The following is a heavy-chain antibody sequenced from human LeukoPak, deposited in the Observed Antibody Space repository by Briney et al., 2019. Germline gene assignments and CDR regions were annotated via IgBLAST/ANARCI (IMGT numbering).Heavy chain of an antibody. D-gene: IGHD4-23*01. Sequence: GGSLRLSCAASGFTVSSNYMSWVRQAPGKGLEWVSVIYSGGSTYYADSVKGRFTISRDNSKNTLYLQMNSLRAEDTAVYYCAKEVYGGNSGNWFDPWGQGTLVTVSS. CDR2: IYSGGST. CDR3: AKEVYGGNSGNWFDP. V-gene: IGHV3-66*01. J-gene: IGHJ5*02. CDR1: GFTVSSNY.